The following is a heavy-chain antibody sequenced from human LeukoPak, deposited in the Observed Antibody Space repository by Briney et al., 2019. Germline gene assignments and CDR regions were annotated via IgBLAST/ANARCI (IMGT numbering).Heavy chain of an antibody. V-gene: IGHV1-69*04. Sequence: SVKVSCKTSGGTFSSYTISWVRQAPGQGLEWMGRIIPILGIANYAQKFQGRVTITADKSTSTAYMELSSLRSEDTAVYYCARDSSGWYGNWFDPWGQGTLVTVSS. CDR1: GGTFSSYT. J-gene: IGHJ5*02. D-gene: IGHD6-19*01. CDR3: ARDSSGWYGNWFDP. CDR2: IIPILGIA.